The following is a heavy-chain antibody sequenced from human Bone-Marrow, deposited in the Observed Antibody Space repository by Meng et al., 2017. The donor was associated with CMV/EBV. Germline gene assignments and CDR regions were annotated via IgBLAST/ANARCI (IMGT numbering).Heavy chain of an antibody. V-gene: IGHV1-2*02. CDR2: INPKSGDA. Sequence: ASVKVLWKASGYTFSGYYIHWVRQAPGQGLEWMGWINPKSGDANYAQNFQGRVSMTRDTSSNTAYMDLSRLRSDDTAVYYCARDIGPGSGWFFDYWGQGVLVTVSS. J-gene: IGHJ4*02. D-gene: IGHD6-19*01. CDR3: ARDIGPGSGWFFDY. CDR1: GYTFSGYY.